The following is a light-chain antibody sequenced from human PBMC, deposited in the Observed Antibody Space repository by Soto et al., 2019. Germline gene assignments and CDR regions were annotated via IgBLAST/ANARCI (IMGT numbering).Light chain of an antibody. J-gene: IGLJ1*01. CDR1: SSDVGDYNY. V-gene: IGLV2-14*01. CDR3: TSYTGSSTLLYV. CDR2: DVS. Sequence: QSVLTQPASVSGSPGQSITISCTGTSSDVGDYNYVSWYQQHPGKAPKLMIYDVSNRPSGVSNRFSGSKSGNTASLTISGLQAEDEADYYCTSYTGSSTLLYVFGPGTKVTVL.